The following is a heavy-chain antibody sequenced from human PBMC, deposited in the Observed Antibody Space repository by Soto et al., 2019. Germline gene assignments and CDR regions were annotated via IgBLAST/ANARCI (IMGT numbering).Heavy chain of an antibody. J-gene: IGHJ4*02. CDR1: GYTFPSYD. D-gene: IGHD4-17*01. CDR2: MNPNSGNT. CDR3: ARTRYGDNVDY. Sequence: QVHLVQSGAELKKPGASVKVSCKASGYTFPSYDINWVRKATGQGLEWMGWMNPNSGNTGYAQTFQGSVTMTRNTSISTAYMELSSLRSEDTAVYYCARTRYGDNVDYWGQGTLGTVSS. V-gene: IGHV1-8*01.